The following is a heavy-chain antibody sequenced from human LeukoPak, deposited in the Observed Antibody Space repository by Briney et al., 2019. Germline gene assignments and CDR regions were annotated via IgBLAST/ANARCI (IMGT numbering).Heavy chain of an antibody. V-gene: IGHV3-53*01. J-gene: IGHJ3*02. D-gene: IGHD2-15*01. CDR2: KYAGGDS. Sequence: GESLRLSCAASGFALRLNYMTWVRQVPGKGLEWVSIKYAGGDSLYADSVRGRFIVSRDDSKNILYLEMNNLRGDDTGIYHCARAWDFVVGAFDMWGQGTVVTVSS. CDR1: GFALRLNY. CDR3: ARAWDFVVGAFDM.